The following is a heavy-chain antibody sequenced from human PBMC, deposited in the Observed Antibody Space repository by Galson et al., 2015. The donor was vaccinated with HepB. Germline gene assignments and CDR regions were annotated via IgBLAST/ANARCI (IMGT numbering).Heavy chain of an antibody. D-gene: IGHD3-10*01. CDR2: IKSKTDGGTT. CDR1: GFTFSNAW. V-gene: IGHV3-15*01. CDR3: TTDPMVRGSFDY. J-gene: IGHJ4*02. Sequence: SLRLSCAASGFTFSNAWMSWVRQAPGKGLEWVGRIKSKTDGGTTDYAAPVKGRFTISRDDSKNTLYLQMNSLKTEDTAVYYCTTDPMVRGSFDYWGQGTLVTVSS.